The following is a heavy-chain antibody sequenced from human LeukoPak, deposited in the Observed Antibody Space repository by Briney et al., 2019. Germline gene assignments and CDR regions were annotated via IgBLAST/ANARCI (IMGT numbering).Heavy chain of an antibody. CDR3: AREDYGDYVVPGFDY. Sequence: ASVKVPCKASGYTLTSYAMHWVRQAPGQRLEWMGWINAGNGNTKYSQKFQGRVTITRDTSASTAYMELSSLRSEDTAVYYCAREDYGDYVVPGFDYWGQGTLVTVSS. J-gene: IGHJ4*02. V-gene: IGHV1-3*01. D-gene: IGHD4-17*01. CDR1: GYTLTSYA. CDR2: INAGNGNT.